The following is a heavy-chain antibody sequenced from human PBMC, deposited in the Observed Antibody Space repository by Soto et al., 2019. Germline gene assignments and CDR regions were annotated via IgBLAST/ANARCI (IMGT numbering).Heavy chain of an antibody. Sequence: PGGSLRLSCAASGFTFSSHGMSWVRQAPGKGLEWVSGISGSGKNTYYADSVKGRFSISRDNSKNTLYLQMNSLRAEDTAIYYCAKVSGALTMIVGPDYLGQGTLVTVSS. D-gene: IGHD3-22*01. V-gene: IGHV3-23*01. J-gene: IGHJ4*02. CDR3: AKVSGALTMIVGPDY. CDR2: ISGSGKNT. CDR1: GFTFSSHG.